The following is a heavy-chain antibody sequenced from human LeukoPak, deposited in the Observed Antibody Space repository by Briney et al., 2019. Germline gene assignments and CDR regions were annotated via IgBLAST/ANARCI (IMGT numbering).Heavy chain of an antibody. Sequence: SVELSWKASSHTFTSYGIRWVRQAPEQGREWMGWSSAYNGHTIYAQMIQGRLTMTTDTSASTAYMELRSLKSDDTPVYYCASERYYYDSSGYYLVDYCGQGTLVTVSS. CDR1: SHTFTSYG. V-gene: IGHV1-18*01. J-gene: IGHJ4*02. CDR2: SSAYNGHT. D-gene: IGHD3-22*01. CDR3: ASERYYYDSSGYYLVDY.